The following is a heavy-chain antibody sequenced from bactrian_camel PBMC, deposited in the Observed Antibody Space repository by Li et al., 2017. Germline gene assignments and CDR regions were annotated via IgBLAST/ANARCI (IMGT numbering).Heavy chain of an antibody. D-gene: IGHD1*01. Sequence: DVQLVESGGGSVQAGGSLRLSCAMSLNLDSRYCLGWIRQVPGKEREGVALIWSPDHSTYYLDSVKGRFTISHDAAKNSIDLEMNSLKPDDTAVYYCAATGQMLSVAGCRTQGTQVTVS. J-gene: IGHJ4*01. CDR2: IWSPDHST. V-gene: IGHV3S66*01. CDR1: NLDSRYC.